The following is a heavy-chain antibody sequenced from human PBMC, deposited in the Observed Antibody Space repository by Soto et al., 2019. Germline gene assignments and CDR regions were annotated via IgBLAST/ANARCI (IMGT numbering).Heavy chain of an antibody. D-gene: IGHD2-15*01. Sequence: GGSLRLSCTASVFTFGDYAMSWIRQAPGKGLEWLSYISPGSRYPAYADSVKGRFTISRDNAKRSLYLQMMSLTAEDTAIYYCVRGGGGGLFDPWGQGTMVTVSS. V-gene: IGHV3-11*06. CDR2: ISPGSRYP. CDR3: VRGGGGGLFDP. CDR1: VFTFGDYA. J-gene: IGHJ5*02.